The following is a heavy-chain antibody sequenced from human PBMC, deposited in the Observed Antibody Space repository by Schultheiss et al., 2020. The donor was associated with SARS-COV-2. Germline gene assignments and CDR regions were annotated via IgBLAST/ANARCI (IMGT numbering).Heavy chain of an antibody. V-gene: IGHV3-21*01. CDR1: GFTFSAYS. Sequence: GESLKISCAVSGFTFSAYSMNWVRQTPGKGLEWVSSISSSGTYIYYADSVKGRFTISRDNAKNSLYLQMNSLRAEDTAVYYCARRESSGWLIDYWGQGTLVTVSS. D-gene: IGHD6-19*01. CDR2: ISSSGTYI. J-gene: IGHJ4*02. CDR3: ARRESSGWLIDY.